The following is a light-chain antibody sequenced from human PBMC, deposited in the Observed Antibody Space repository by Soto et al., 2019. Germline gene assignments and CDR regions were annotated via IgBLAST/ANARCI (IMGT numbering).Light chain of an antibody. CDR2: DAS. J-gene: IGKJ3*01. Sequence: EIVLTQSPATLSLSPGERATLSCRASQSVSSYLAWYQQKPGQAPRLLIYDASNRATGIPARFSGSGSGTDFTLTISGLEPEDFAVYDCQQRSNWPLFTFGPGTKVDIK. CDR1: QSVSSY. V-gene: IGKV3-11*01. CDR3: QQRSNWPLFT.